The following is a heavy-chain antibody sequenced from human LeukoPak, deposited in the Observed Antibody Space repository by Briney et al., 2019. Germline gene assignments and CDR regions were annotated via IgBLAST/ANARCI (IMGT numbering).Heavy chain of an antibody. CDR3: ARGEIVLMVYATAYGGNFGY. D-gene: IGHD2-8*01. V-gene: IGHV3-48*04. CDR1: GFTFSSCT. Sequence: GGSLRLSCAASGFTFSSCTMNWVRQAPGKGLEWVSYISSSGSTIYYADSVKGRFTISRDNAKNSLYLQMNSLRAEDTAVYYCARGEIVLMVYATAYGGNFGYWGQGTLVTVSS. J-gene: IGHJ4*02. CDR2: ISSSGSTI.